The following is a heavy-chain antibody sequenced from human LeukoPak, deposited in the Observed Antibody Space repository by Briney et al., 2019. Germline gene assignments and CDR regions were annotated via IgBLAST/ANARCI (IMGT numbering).Heavy chain of an antibody. CDR2: LNHSGST. V-gene: IGHV4-34*01. CDR3: ARGLLFRATPSSSNYYMDV. D-gene: IGHD6-6*01. Sequence: SDTLSLTCAVYGGSLSGYYWSWIRHPPAKGLEGIGDLNHSGSTNYNPSLKSRVTISVDTSKKQFSLNLSSVTAAHTTVYSYARGLLFRATPSSSNYYMDVWGKGTTVTVSS. J-gene: IGHJ6*03. CDR1: GGSLSGYY.